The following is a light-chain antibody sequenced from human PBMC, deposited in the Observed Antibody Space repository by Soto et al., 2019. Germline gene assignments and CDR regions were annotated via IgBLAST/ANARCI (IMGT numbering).Light chain of an antibody. V-gene: IGKV3-20*01. CDR1: QSVSSSY. CDR2: GAS. Sequence: EIVVTQSPRTLSLSPGERATLSCRASQSVSSSYLAWYQQKPGQAPRLLIYGASSRATGIPNRFSGSGSGTDFTLTISRLEPEDFAVYYCQQYGSSPLTFGGGTKV. CDR3: QQYGSSPLT. J-gene: IGKJ4*01.